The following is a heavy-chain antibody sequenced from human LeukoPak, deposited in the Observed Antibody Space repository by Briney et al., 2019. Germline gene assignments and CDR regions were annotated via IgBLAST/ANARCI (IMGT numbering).Heavy chain of an antibody. CDR1: GFTFSSYA. Sequence: PGGSLRLSCAASGFTFSSYAMSWVRQGPGKGLEWASTIDNSGGGTYYADSVKGRFTISRDNSKNTLYLQMNSLRAEDTAVYYCAKEGPHRGSYYLDFDSWGQGTLVTVSS. CDR3: AKEGPHRGSYYLDFDS. D-gene: IGHD1-26*01. V-gene: IGHV3-23*01. CDR2: IDNSGGGT. J-gene: IGHJ4*02.